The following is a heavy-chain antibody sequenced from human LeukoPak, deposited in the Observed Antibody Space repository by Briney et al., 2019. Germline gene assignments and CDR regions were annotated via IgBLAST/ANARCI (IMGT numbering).Heavy chain of an antibody. CDR1: GYTLTELS. CDR2: FDPEDGET. V-gene: IGHV1-24*01. Sequence: ASVKVSCKVSGYTLTELSMHWVRQAPGKGLEWMGGFDPEDGETIYAQKFQGGVTMTEDTSTDTAYMELSSLRSEDTAVYYCATFGWLQSNWFDPWGQGTLVTVSS. CDR3: ATFGWLQSNWFDP. J-gene: IGHJ5*02. D-gene: IGHD5-24*01.